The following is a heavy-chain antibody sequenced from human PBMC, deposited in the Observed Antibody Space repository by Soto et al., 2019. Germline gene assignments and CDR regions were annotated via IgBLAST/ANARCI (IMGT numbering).Heavy chain of an antibody. V-gene: IGHV3-30-3*01. CDR1: GFTFSSYA. CDR3: ARDRGGWYRDAFDI. Sequence: QVQLVESGGGVVQPGRSLRLSCAASGFTFSSYAMHWVRQAPGKGLERVAVISYDGSNKYYADSVKGRFTISRDNSKTTLYLQMNSLRAEDTAVYYCARDRGGWYRDAFDIWGQGTMVTVSS. J-gene: IGHJ3*02. D-gene: IGHD6-19*01. CDR2: ISYDGSNK.